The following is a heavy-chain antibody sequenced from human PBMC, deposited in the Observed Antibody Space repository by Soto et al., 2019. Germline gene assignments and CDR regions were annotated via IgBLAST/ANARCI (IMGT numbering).Heavy chain of an antibody. CDR2: ISWNSGSI. V-gene: IGHV3-9*01. J-gene: IGHJ4*02. CDR1: GFTFDDYA. D-gene: IGHD4-4*01. CDR3: AKDSPIGTTSGGLDY. Sequence: GGSLRLSCAASGFTFDDYAMHWVRHAPGKGLEWVSGISWNSGSIGYADSVKGRFTISRDNAKNSLYLQMNSLRAEDTALYYCAKDSPIGTTSGGLDYWGQGTLVTASS.